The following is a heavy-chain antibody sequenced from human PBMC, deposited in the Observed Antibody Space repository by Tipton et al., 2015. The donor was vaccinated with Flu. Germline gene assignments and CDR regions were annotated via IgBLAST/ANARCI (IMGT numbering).Heavy chain of an antibody. CDR3: ARDLGGHSSGWKGPFDY. J-gene: IGHJ4*02. D-gene: IGHD6-19*01. CDR2: IYHSGST. V-gene: IGHV4-38-2*02. Sequence: LRLSCTVSGGSISSYYWGWIRQPPGKGLEWIGSIYHSGSTYYNPSLKSRVTISVDTSKNQFSLKLSSVTAADTAVYYCARDLGGHSSGWKGPFDYWGQGTLVTVSS. CDR1: GGSISSYY.